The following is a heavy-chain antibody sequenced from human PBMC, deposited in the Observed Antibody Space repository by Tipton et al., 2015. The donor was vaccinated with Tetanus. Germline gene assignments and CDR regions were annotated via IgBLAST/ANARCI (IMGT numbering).Heavy chain of an antibody. CDR1: GGSIRGGTFY. J-gene: IGHJ4*02. D-gene: IGHD3-3*01. CDR2: IYDSGDT. CDR3: AKHPSGFFTPCAY. Sequence: TLSLTCTVSGGSIRGGTFYWGWIRQPPGKGLEWIGSIYDSGDTYYIPSLKSRVTISVDTSKNQFSLNLNSMAAAETAVSYCAKHPSGFFTPCAYLGQATLVTVSS. V-gene: IGHV4-39*01.